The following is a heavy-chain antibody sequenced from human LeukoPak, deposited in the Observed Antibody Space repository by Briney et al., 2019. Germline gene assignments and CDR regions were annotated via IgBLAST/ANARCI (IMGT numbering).Heavy chain of an antibody. CDR1: GFTFSSYE. CDR3: AKVGVLAGSNYFDY. CDR2: ISSSGSTI. Sequence: HPGGSLRLSCAAPGFTFSSYEMNWVRQAPGKGLEWVSYISSSGSTIYYADSVKGRFTIFRDNAKNSLYLQMNSLRAEDTAVYYCAKVGVLAGSNYFDYWGQGTLVTVSS. J-gene: IGHJ4*02. V-gene: IGHV3-48*03. D-gene: IGHD3-10*01.